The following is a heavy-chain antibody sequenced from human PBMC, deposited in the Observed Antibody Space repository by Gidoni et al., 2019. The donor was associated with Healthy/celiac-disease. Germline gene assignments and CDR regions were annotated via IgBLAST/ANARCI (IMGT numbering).Heavy chain of an antibody. D-gene: IGHD3-16*01. CDR3: ARDLGDLELELSFDY. CDR1: GFTFSSYG. CDR2: IWYDGSNK. Sequence: QVQLVESGGGVVQPGRSLRLSCAASGFTFSSYGMHWVRQAPGKGLEWVAVIWYDGSNKYYADSVKGRFTISRDNSKNTLYLQMNSLRAEDTAVYYCARDLGDLELELSFDYWGQGTLVTVSS. J-gene: IGHJ4*02. V-gene: IGHV3-33*01.